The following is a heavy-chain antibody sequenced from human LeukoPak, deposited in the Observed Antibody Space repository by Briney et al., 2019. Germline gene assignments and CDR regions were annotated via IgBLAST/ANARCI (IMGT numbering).Heavy chain of an antibody. CDR2: INHSGST. V-gene: IGHV4-34*01. Sequence: SETLSLTCAVYGGSFSGYYWSWIRQPPGKGLEWIGEINHSGSTNYNPSLKSRVTISVDTSKNQYSLKLSSVTATDTAVYYCARVSMVRGVTHFDYWGQGTLVTVSS. D-gene: IGHD3-10*01. CDR3: ARVSMVRGVTHFDY. CDR1: GGSFSGYY. J-gene: IGHJ4*02.